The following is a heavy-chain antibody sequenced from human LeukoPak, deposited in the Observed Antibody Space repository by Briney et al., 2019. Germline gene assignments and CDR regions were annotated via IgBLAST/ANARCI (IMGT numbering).Heavy chain of an antibody. D-gene: IGHD1-26*01. CDR2: IIPIFGTA. CDR1: GGTFSSYA. Sequence: SVKVSCKASGGTFSSYAISWVRQAPGQGLEWMGGIIPIFGTANYAQKFQGRVTITTDESTSTAYMELSSLRSEDTAVYYCARVRVNRGSYYRYFDYWGQGTLVTVSS. CDR3: ARVRVNRGSYYRYFDY. V-gene: IGHV1-69*05. J-gene: IGHJ4*02.